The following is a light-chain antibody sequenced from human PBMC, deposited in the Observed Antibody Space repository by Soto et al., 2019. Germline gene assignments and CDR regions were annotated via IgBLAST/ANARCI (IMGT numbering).Light chain of an antibody. Sequence: QSVLTQPPSLSGNPGHRVTISCSGSNSNIGRYSVNWYQHFPGTAPKILIYSDDERPSGVPDRFSGSKSGTSASLAISGLQSEYEAEYYCSAWDDKLNGPLFVGGTKLTVL. J-gene: IGLJ3*02. V-gene: IGLV1-44*01. CDR2: SDD. CDR3: SAWDDKLNGPL. CDR1: NSNIGRYS.